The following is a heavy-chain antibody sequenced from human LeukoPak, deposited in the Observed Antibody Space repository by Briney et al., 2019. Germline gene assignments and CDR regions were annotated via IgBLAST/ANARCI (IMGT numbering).Heavy chain of an antibody. CDR1: GYTFTSYG. Sequence: GASVKVSCKASGYTFTSYGISWVRQAPGQGLEWMGWISAYNGNTNYAQKLQGRVTMTTDTSTSTAYMELRSLRSDDTAVYYCAREPVLLWFGEFQAADYWGQGTLVTVSS. CDR2: ISAYNGNT. J-gene: IGHJ4*02. V-gene: IGHV1-18*01. CDR3: AREPVLLWFGEFQAADY. D-gene: IGHD3-10*01.